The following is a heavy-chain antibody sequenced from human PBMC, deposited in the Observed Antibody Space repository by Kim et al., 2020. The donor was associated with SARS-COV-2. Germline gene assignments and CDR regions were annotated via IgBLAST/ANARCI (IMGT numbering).Heavy chain of an antibody. V-gene: IGHV3-33*01. Sequence: GGSLRLSCAASGFTFSSYGMHWVRQAPGKGLEWVAVIWYDGSNKYYADSVKGRFTISRDNSKNTLYLQMNSLRAEDTAVYYCAREYVAVAGTLFDYWGQGTLVTVSS. J-gene: IGHJ4*02. CDR3: AREYVAVAGTLFDY. CDR2: IWYDGSNK. D-gene: IGHD6-19*01. CDR1: GFTFSSYG.